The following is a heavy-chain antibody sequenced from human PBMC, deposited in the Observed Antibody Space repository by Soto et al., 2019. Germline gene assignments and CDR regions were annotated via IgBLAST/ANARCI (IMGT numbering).Heavy chain of an antibody. CDR3: ARGITGTTYYYYYGMDV. CDR1: GGSISSGGYY. V-gene: IGHV4-61*08. D-gene: IGHD1-7*01. Sequence: SETLSLTCTVSGGSISSGGYYWSWIRQHPGKGLEWIGYIYYSGSTNYNPSLKSRVTISVDTSKNQFSLKLSSVTAADTAVYYCARGITGTTYYYYYGMDVWGQGTTVTVSS. CDR2: IYYSGST. J-gene: IGHJ6*02.